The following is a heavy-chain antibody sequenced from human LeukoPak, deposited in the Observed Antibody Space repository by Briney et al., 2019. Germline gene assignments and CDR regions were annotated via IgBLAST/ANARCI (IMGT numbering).Heavy chain of an antibody. Sequence: AGGSLRLSCAASGFTFSSYAMHWVRQAPGKGLEWVAVISYDGSNKYYADSVKGRFTISRDNSKNTLYLQMNSLRAEDTAVYYCARDQWWFGELFNFDYWGQGTLVTVSS. CDR1: GFTFSSYA. CDR2: ISYDGSNK. J-gene: IGHJ4*02. CDR3: ARDQWWFGELFNFDY. D-gene: IGHD3-10*01. V-gene: IGHV3-30-3*01.